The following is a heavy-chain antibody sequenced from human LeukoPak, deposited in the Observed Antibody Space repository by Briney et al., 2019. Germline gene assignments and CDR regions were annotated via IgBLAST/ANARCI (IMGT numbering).Heavy chain of an antibody. V-gene: IGHV3-66*01. Sequence: GGSLRLSCAASGLSISNNFMGWVRQAPGKGLEWASLIYSGGSTYSSDSVQGRFTISRDSSKNTLHLQMNGLRAEDTAVYYCARDTDYYGSGRHGYFDHWGQGTLVTVSS. CDR3: ARDTDYYGSGRHGYFDH. CDR2: IYSGGST. J-gene: IGHJ1*01. CDR1: GLSISNNF. D-gene: IGHD3-10*01.